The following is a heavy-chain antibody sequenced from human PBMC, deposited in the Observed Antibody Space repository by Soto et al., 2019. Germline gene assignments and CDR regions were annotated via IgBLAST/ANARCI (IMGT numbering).Heavy chain of an antibody. CDR1: GGSVSSGSYY. Sequence: PSETLSLTCTVSGGSVSSGSYYWSWIRQPPGKGLEWIGYIYYSGSTNYNPSLKSRVTISVDTSKNQFSLKLSSVTAADTAVYYCARDNGYYGSGSRSINWFDPWGQGTLVTVSS. J-gene: IGHJ5*02. V-gene: IGHV4-61*01. CDR3: ARDNGYYGSGSRSINWFDP. D-gene: IGHD3-10*01. CDR2: IYYSGST.